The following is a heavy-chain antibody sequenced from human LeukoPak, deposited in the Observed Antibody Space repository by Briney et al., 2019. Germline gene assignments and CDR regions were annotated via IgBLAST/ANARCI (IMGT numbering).Heavy chain of an antibody. CDR2: INSDGSST. V-gene: IGHV3-74*01. Sequence: PGGSLRLSCAASGFIFSSNRMHWVRQPPGKGLVGVSRINSDGSSTSYADSVKGRFTISRDNAKNTLYLQMNSLRAEDTAVYYCARETTVTGWFDPWGQGTLVTVSS. CDR1: GFIFSSNR. D-gene: IGHD4-17*01. J-gene: IGHJ5*02. CDR3: ARETTVTGWFDP.